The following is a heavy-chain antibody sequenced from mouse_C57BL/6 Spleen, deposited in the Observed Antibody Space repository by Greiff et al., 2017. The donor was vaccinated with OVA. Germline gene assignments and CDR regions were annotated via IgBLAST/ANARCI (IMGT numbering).Heavy chain of an antibody. J-gene: IGHJ4*01. CDR2: IDPSNGCT. Sequence: VQLQQPGPELVMPGASVKLSCKASGYTFTGYSMHWVKQSPGQGLEWIGEIDPSNGCTNYNQKFKGKATLTVDKSSSTAYMELSSLTSEDSAVYYCARLEDDGSGCAMDYWGQGTSVTVSS. D-gene: IGHD1-2*01. CDR3: ARLEDDGSGCAMDY. CDR1: GYTFTGYS. V-gene: IGHV1-69*01.